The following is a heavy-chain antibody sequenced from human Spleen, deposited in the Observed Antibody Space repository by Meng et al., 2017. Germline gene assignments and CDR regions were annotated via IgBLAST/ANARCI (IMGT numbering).Heavy chain of an antibody. CDR2: INPSGGST. Sequence: ASVKVSCKASGYTFTSYYMHWVRQAPGQGLEWMGIINPSGGSTSYAQKFQGRVTMTRDTSISTAYMELSRLRSDDTAVYYCARDWPKGGGKVTNWFDPWGQGTLVTVSS. V-gene: IGHV1-46*01. J-gene: IGHJ5*02. D-gene: IGHD4-23*01. CDR1: GYTFTSYY. CDR3: ARDWPKGGGKVTNWFDP.